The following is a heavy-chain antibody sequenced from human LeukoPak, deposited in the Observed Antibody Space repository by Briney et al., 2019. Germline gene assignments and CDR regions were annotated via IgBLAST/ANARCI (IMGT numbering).Heavy chain of an antibody. J-gene: IGHJ4*01. Sequence: PGGSLRLSCAASGFTFNSYEMNWVRQSPGKGLEWVSYISGSDSSSGKTESYADSVKGRFTISRDNAKNSLFLHMNSLRVEDTGVYYCTRDHAYGYDNWGHGTLVTVSS. V-gene: IGHV3-48*03. CDR2: ISGSDSSSGKTE. CDR1: GFTFNSYE. D-gene: IGHD4-17*01. CDR3: TRDHAYGYDN.